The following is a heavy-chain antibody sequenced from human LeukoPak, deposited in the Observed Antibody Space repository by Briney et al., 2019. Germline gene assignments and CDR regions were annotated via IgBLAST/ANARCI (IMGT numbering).Heavy chain of an antibody. CDR1: GGSISSGGYS. J-gene: IGHJ5*02. V-gene: IGHV4-30-2*01. CDR2: IYHSGST. Sequence: SETLSLTCAVSGGSISSGGYSWSWIRQPPGKGLEWIGYIYHSGSTYYNPSLKGRVTISVDRSKNQFSLKLSSVTAADTAVYYCAREQSSRRSNWFDPWGQGTLVTVSS. CDR3: AREQSSRRSNWFDP. D-gene: IGHD6-13*01.